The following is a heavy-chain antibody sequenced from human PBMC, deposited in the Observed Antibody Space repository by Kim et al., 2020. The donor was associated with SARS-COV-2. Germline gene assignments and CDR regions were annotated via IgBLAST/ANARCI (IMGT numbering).Heavy chain of an antibody. J-gene: IGHJ6*01. CDR1: GFTFSSYW. V-gene: IGHV3-74*01. CDR2: IKSDGSTT. D-gene: IGHD2-8*01. Sequence: GGSLRLSCAASGFTFSSYWMCWVRQSPGKGLEWVSGIKSDGSTTYYDDSVEGRFIISRDTTKNPLYQQMNSLSADDTGVYYCTEGAVLTPDYRTDGMD. CDR3: TEGAVLTPDYRTDGMD.